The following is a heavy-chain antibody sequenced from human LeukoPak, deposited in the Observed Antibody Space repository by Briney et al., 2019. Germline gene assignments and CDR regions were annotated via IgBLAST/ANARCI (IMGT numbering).Heavy chain of an antibody. D-gene: IGHD5-18*01. J-gene: IGHJ4*02. V-gene: IGHV3-21*01. CDR1: GFTFSSYS. CDR3: ARDRVGTAMVVVFDY. Sequence: GGSLRLSCAASGFTFSSYSMNWVRQAPGKGLEWVSSISSSSSYIYYADSVKGRFTISRDNAKNSLYLQMNSLRAEDTAVYYCARDRVGTAMVVVFDYWGQGTLVTVSS. CDR2: ISSSSSYI.